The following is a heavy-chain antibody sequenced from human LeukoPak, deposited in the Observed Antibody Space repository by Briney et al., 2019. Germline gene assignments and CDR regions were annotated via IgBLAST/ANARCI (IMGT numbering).Heavy chain of an antibody. V-gene: IGHV3-48*03. D-gene: IGHD2-2*01. Sequence: GGSLRLSCAASGFTFSSYEMNWVRQAPGKGLEWVSYISSSGSTIYYADSVKGRFTISRDNAKNSLYLQMNSLRADDTAVYYCARTTYQPYYYYYMDVWGKGTTVTVSS. CDR1: GFTFSSYE. CDR2: ISSSGSTI. J-gene: IGHJ6*03. CDR3: ARTTYQPYYYYYMDV.